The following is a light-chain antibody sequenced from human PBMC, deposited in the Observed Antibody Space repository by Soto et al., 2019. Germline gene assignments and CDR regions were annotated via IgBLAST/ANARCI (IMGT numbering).Light chain of an antibody. Sequence: DIHMTQSRLTLSASLVALVTITCRASQSISSWLAWYQQKPGKAPKLLICDASSLESGVPSRFSGSGSGTEFTLTISSLQPDDFATYYCQQYNSYSAFGQGTRWIS. CDR1: QSISSW. CDR3: QQYNSYSA. J-gene: IGKJ1*01. V-gene: IGKV1-5*01. CDR2: DAS.